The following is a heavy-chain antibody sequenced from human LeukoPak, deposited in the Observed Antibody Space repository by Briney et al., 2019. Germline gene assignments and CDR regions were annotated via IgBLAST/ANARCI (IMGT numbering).Heavy chain of an antibody. V-gene: IGHV4-39*01. CDR2: IYYSGST. D-gene: IGHD1-26*01. CDR1: GGSISSSSYY. Sequence: SETLSLTCTVSGGSISSSSYYWGWIRQPPGKGLEWIGSIYYSGSTYSNSSLKSRVTISVDTSKNQFFLKLSSMTAADTAVYYCTTGQWELLGDYWGQGTLVTVSS. CDR3: TTGQWELLGDY. J-gene: IGHJ4*02.